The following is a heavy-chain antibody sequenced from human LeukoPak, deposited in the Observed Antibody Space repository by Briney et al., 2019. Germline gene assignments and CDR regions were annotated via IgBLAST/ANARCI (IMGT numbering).Heavy chain of an antibody. V-gene: IGHV4-59*01. Sequence: SETLSLTCTVSGGSISSYYWSWIRQPPGKGLEWIGYIYYSGSTNYNPSLKSRVTISVDTSKNQFSLKLSSVTAADTAVYYCAASIAVARRGLYYWGQGTLVTVPS. D-gene: IGHD6-19*01. J-gene: IGHJ4*02. CDR3: AASIAVARRGLYY. CDR1: GGSISSYY. CDR2: IYYSGST.